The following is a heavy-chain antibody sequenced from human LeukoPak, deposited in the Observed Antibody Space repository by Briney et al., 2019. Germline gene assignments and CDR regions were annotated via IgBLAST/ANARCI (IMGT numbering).Heavy chain of an antibody. J-gene: IGHJ4*02. Sequence: GASVKVSCKASGYTFTGYYMHWVRQAPGQGLEWMGWINPNSGGTNYAQKFQGRVTMTRDTSISTAYMELSRLRSDDTAVYYCARVGDILTGPNDYWGQGTLVTVSS. D-gene: IGHD3-9*01. CDR1: GYTFTGYY. CDR3: ARVGDILTGPNDY. CDR2: INPNSGGT. V-gene: IGHV1-2*02.